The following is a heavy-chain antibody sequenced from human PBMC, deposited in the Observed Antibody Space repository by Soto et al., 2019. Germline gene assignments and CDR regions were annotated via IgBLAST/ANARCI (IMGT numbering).Heavy chain of an antibody. CDR3: ARIAAAGTDGDWFDP. Sequence: ASVKVSCKASGYFFTNYIHWVRQAPGQGLEWMGLIIPSDGTTNYAQKFQGRVTMTRDTSTSTVYMELSSLRSEDTAVYYCARIAAAGTDGDWFDPWGQGTLVTVSS. CDR2: IIPSDGTT. V-gene: IGHV1-46*03. J-gene: IGHJ5*02. D-gene: IGHD6-13*01. CDR1: GYFFTNY.